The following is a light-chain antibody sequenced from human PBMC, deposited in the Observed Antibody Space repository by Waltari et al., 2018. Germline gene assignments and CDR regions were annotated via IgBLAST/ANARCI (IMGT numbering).Light chain of an antibody. Sequence: EIVLTQSPGSLSSSPGERVTLSCRASQRVSRALAWYQQKPGQDPRLLIFGAPNKATXXXAXXXGXXSXTXXSLTITRLAPEXXXXXXCQHYVRLPATFGRGTKVEVK. CDR1: QRVSRA. CDR3: QHYVRLPAT. J-gene: IGKJ1*01. V-gene: IGKV3-20*01. CDR2: GAP.